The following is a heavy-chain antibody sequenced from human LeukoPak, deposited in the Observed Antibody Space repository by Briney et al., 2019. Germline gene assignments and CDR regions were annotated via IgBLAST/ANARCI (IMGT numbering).Heavy chain of an antibody. CDR1: GFTFSSYA. Sequence: GGSLRLSCAASGFTFSSYAMPWVRQAPGKGLEWVAVISYDGSNTYYADSVKGRFTISRDNSKNTLYLQMNSLRAEDTAVYYCARGKAYYDSSGQPSMWYCFDYWGQGTLVTVSS. CDR3: ARGKAYYDSSGQPSMWYCFDY. D-gene: IGHD3-22*01. J-gene: IGHJ4*02. V-gene: IGHV3-30-3*01. CDR2: ISYDGSNT.